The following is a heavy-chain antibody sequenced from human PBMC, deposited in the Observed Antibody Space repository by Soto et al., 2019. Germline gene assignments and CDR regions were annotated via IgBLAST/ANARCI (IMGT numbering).Heavy chain of an antibody. Sequence: AETLSLTCIVSGGSISGSYWSWIRQSPGKGLEWLGYVYYTGSTNYSPSLRSRVSISVDTSKNEFSLRLSSVTAADTAVYFCARSVAVPGAHIDYWGQGTQVTVSS. CDR3: ARSVAVPGAHIDY. CDR2: VYYTGST. V-gene: IGHV4-59*01. J-gene: IGHJ4*02. D-gene: IGHD6-19*01. CDR1: GGSISGSY.